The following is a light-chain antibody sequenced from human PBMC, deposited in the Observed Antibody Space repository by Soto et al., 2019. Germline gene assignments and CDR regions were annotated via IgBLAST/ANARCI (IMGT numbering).Light chain of an antibody. Sequence: EIVMTQSPATLSVSPGERATLSCRASQSVSSNLAWYQQKPGQAPRLLIYAASTRATGIPARFSGSGSGAEYTLPISSLQSEDFAVYYCQQYTNWPPWTFGQGTKVGIK. CDR2: AAS. CDR3: QQYTNWPPWT. CDR1: QSVSSN. J-gene: IGKJ1*01. V-gene: IGKV3-15*01.